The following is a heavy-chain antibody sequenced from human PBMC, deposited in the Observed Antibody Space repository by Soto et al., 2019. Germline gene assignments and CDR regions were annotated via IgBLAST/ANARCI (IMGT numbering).Heavy chain of an antibody. CDR2: IYYSGST. Sequence: SETLSLTCTVSGGSISSYYWSWIRQPQGKGLEWIGYIYYSGSTNYNPSLKSRVTISVDTSKNQFSLKLSSVTAADTAVYYCARQEFSSSWYPFDYWGQGTLVTVSS. CDR3: ARQEFSSSWYPFDY. J-gene: IGHJ4*02. D-gene: IGHD6-13*01. CDR1: GGSISSYY. V-gene: IGHV4-59*08.